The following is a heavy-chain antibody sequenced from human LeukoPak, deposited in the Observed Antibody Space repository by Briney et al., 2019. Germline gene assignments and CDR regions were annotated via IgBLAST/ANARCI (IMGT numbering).Heavy chain of an antibody. Sequence: GASLKVSCKASGYTFTSYGISWVRQAPGQGLEWMGWISAYNGNTNYAQKLQGRITMTTDTSTSTAYMDLRSLRSDDTAVYYCARDYYDSSGYLRDYWGQGTLVTVSS. D-gene: IGHD3-22*01. J-gene: IGHJ4*02. CDR3: ARDYYDSSGYLRDY. CDR1: GYTFTSYG. V-gene: IGHV1-18*01. CDR2: ISAYNGNT.